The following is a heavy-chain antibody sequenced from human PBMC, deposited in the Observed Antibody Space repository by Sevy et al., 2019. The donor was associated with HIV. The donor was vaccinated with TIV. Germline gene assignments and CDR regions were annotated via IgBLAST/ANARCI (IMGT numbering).Heavy chain of an antibody. Sequence: GGSLRLSCAASGFTFSNYDMSWDRQAPGKGLEWVSSISRGGGTYYADSVKGRFTISRDNSKNTLSVQMNSLRVEDTAVYYCAKQGDSGGWYPFDYWGQGTLVTVSS. CDR1: GFTFSNYD. CDR3: AKQGDSGGWYPFDY. J-gene: IGHJ4*02. V-gene: IGHV3-23*01. D-gene: IGHD6-19*01. CDR2: ISRGGGT.